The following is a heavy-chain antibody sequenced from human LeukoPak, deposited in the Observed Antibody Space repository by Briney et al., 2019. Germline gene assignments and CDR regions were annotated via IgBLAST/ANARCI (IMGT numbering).Heavy chain of an antibody. D-gene: IGHD3-22*01. CDR2: ISYDVGKK. CDR3: AKDGAWLGYYDSRWSDY. CDR1: GFTFSSYG. Sequence: PGGSLRLSCAASGFTFSSYGMHWVRQAPGKGLEWVAVISYDVGKKYYADSVKGRFTISRDNSKNTLYLQMNSLRAEDTAVYYCAKDGAWLGYYDSRWSDYWGQGTLVTVSS. V-gene: IGHV3-30*18. J-gene: IGHJ4*02.